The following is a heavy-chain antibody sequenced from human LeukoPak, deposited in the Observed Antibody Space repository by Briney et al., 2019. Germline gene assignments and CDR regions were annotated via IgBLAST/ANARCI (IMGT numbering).Heavy chain of an antibody. Sequence: ASVKVSCKASGYTFTSYDINWVRQATGQGLEWMGWMSPNSGNTGYAQKFQGRITMTRNTSISTAHMELSSLRSEDTAVYYCARGPYYSGSGSYYMWDYWGQGTLVTVSS. D-gene: IGHD3-10*01. CDR3: ARGPYYSGSGSYYMWDY. CDR2: MSPNSGNT. J-gene: IGHJ4*02. CDR1: GYTFTSYD. V-gene: IGHV1-8*01.